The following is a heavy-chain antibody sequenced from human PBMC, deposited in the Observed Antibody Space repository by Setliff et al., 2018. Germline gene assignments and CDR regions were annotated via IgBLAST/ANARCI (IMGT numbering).Heavy chain of an antibody. D-gene: IGHD3-22*01. CDR1: GYTFTSYA. CDR3: AKDKNGYYDGSGYLFYY. J-gene: IGHJ4*02. V-gene: IGHV7-4-1*02. Sequence: ASVKVSCKASGYTFTSYAMNWVRQAPGQGLEWMGWINTNTGNPTYAQGFTGLFVFSLDTSVSTAYLQISSLKGEDTAVSYCAKDKNGYYDGSGYLFYYWGQGTRVTVSS. CDR2: INTNTGNP.